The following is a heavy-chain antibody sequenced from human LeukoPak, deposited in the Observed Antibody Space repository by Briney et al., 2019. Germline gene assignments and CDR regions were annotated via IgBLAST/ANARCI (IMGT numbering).Heavy chain of an antibody. V-gene: IGHV3-NL1*01. CDR1: GFTFSNYG. CDR3: ARDRSYGFTWFDP. CDR2: IYSGGST. Sequence: GRSLRLSCAASGFTFSNYGMHWVRQAPGKGLEWVSVIYSGGSTYYADSVKGRFTISRDNSKNTLYLQMNSLRAEDTAVYYCARDRSYGFTWFDPWGQGTPVTVSS. D-gene: IGHD1-26*01. J-gene: IGHJ5*02.